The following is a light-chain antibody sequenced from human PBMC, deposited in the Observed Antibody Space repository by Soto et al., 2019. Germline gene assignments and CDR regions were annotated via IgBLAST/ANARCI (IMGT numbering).Light chain of an antibody. J-gene: IGKJ1*01. Sequence: EIVMTQSPATLSVSPGERATLSCRASQSVSSNLAWYQQKPGQAPRLLIYGASTRATGIPARFSGSGSGTEFTLTINNLQSEDFAVYSCQQYNNWPPWTFGQGTKVEVK. V-gene: IGKV3-15*01. CDR2: GAS. CDR3: QQYNNWPPWT. CDR1: QSVSSN.